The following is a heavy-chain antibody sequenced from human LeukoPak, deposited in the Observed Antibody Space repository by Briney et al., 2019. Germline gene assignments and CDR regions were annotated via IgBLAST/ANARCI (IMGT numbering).Heavy chain of an antibody. J-gene: IGHJ4*02. Sequence: LGESLKISCKGSGYTFTSYWIGWVRQMPGKGLEWMGIIYPDDSNTRYSPSFQGQVTISVDKSFSTAYLQWNSLKASDTAMYYCALQPGYCSSASCSHFDFWGQGTLVTVSS. V-gene: IGHV5-51*01. CDR3: ALQPGYCSSASCSHFDF. CDR2: IYPDDSNT. D-gene: IGHD2-2*01. CDR1: GYTFTSYW.